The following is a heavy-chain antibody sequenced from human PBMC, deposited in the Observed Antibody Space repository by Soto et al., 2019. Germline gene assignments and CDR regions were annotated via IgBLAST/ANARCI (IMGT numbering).Heavy chain of an antibody. J-gene: IGHJ3*02. CDR3: ARGGVTGIAAIFGSPLDI. CDR2: IGYDGNNK. V-gene: IGHV3-33*01. Sequence: QVQLVESGGGWVQPGRSLRLSCEGTGFSFTAYGMHWVRQAPGKGLEWVAVIGYDGNNKYYADSVEGRFTISRDNSKNTVYLQMKSLRGDDTAVYYCARGGVTGIAAIFGSPLDIWGQGTVVTVSS. D-gene: IGHD1-1*01. CDR1: GFSFTAYG.